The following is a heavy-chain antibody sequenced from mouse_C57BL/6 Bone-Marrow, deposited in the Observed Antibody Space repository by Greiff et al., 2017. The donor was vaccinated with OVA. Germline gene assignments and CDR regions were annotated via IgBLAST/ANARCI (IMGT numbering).Heavy chain of an antibody. J-gene: IGHJ2*01. V-gene: IGHV1-19*01. CDR1: GYTFTDYY. D-gene: IGHD2-3*01. CDR3: ARDDGYPYYFDY. CDR2: INPYNGGT. Sequence: EVQLQQSGPVLVKPGASVKMSCKASGYTFTDYYMNWVKQSHGKSLEWIGVINPYNGGTSYNQKFKGKATLTVDKSSSTAYMELNSLTSEDSAVYYCARDDGYPYYFDYWGQGTTLTVSS.